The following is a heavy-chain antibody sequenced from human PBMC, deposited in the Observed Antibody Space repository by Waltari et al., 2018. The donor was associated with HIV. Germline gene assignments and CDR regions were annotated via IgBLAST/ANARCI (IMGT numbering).Heavy chain of an antibody. CDR2: IWYDGSNK. D-gene: IGHD5-12*01. V-gene: IGHV3-33*01. Sequence: QVQLVESGGGVVQPGRSLRLSCAASGFPFSSYGMHWVRQAPGKGLEWVAVIWYDGSNKYYADSVKGRFTISRDNSKNTLYLQMNSLRAEDTAVYYCARVYSGYAGDYWGQGTLVTVSS. CDR3: ARVYSGYAGDY. CDR1: GFPFSSYG. J-gene: IGHJ4*02.